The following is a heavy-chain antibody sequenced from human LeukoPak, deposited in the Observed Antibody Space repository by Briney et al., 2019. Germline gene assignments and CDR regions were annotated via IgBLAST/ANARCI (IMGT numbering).Heavy chain of an antibody. J-gene: IGHJ4*02. V-gene: IGHV4-39*07. Sequence: GSLRLSCAASGFTVSSNYMSWVRQAPGKGLEWIGSIYYSGSTYYNPSLKSRVTISVDTSKNQFSLKLSSVTAADTAVYYCAREGLGNSAFDYWGQGTLVTVSS. CDR3: AREGLGNSAFDY. D-gene: IGHD7-27*01. CDR1: GFTVSSNY. CDR2: IYYSGST.